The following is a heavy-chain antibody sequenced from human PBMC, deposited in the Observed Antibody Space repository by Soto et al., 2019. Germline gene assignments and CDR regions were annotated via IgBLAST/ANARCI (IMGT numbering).Heavy chain of an antibody. CDR3: ATFPPYYDILTGPVAFDI. CDR2: IYLGDSDT. Sequence: PGESLKISCKGSGYSFTSYWIGCVRQMPGKGLEWMGIIYLGDSDTRYSPSFQGQVTISADKSISTAYLQWSSLKASDTAMYYCATFPPYYDILTGPVAFDIWGQGTMVTVSS. V-gene: IGHV5-51*01. CDR1: GYSFTSYW. J-gene: IGHJ3*02. D-gene: IGHD3-9*01.